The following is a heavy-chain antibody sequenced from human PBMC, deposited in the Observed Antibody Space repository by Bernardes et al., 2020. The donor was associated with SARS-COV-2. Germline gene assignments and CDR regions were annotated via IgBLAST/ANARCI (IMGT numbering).Heavy chain of an antibody. CDR1: GFTFTRHA. CDR2: INDYGTRT. Sequence: GGSLRLSCSASGFTFTRHAMHWVRQAPGRGLEYVSGINDYGTRTHYGDSVKARFTISRDDSTNKVHLQMSSLRVEDTALYYCVKDLSGTYAFDYWGQGILVTVS. D-gene: IGHD3-16*01. V-gene: IGHV3-64D*06. J-gene: IGHJ4*02. CDR3: VKDLSGTYAFDY.